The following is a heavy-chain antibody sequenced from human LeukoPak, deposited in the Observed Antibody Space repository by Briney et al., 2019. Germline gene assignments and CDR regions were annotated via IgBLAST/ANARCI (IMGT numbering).Heavy chain of an antibody. CDR2: IGGSETTI. D-gene: IGHD5-24*01. Sequence: GGSLRLSCAASGFTFSDYTMNWVRRAPGKGLEWVSYIGGSETTIFYADSVKGRFTISRDNAKNALYLQMNSLRAEDTAIYYCAREERLRYWGQGALVIVSS. V-gene: IGHV3-48*01. J-gene: IGHJ4*02. CDR1: GFTFSDYT. CDR3: AREERLRY.